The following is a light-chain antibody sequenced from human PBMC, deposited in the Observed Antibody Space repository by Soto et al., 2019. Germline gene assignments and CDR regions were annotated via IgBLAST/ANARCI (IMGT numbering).Light chain of an antibody. CDR2: GAS. V-gene: IGKV3-20*01. CDR1: QSVSSSY. J-gene: IGKJ2*01. CDR3: QQYGSSPPYT. Sequence: EIVLTQSPGTLSLSPGERATLSCRASQSVSSSYLAWYQQKPGQAPRLLIYGASSRATGIPDRFSGSGSGTDFTLTSSRLEPEDFAVYYCQQYGSSPPYTFGQWTKLEI.